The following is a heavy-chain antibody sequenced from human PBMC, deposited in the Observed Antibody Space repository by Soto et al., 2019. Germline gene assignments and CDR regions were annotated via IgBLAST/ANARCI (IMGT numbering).Heavy chain of an antibody. D-gene: IGHD1-26*01. CDR3: AMTSRTYYAVWFDP. V-gene: IGHV4-59*01. Sequence: ASETLSLTCTVSGGSISGYYWSWIRQPPGKGLEWIGYMYNTGSTVYNPSFKSRVTISVDTSKNQFSLKLSSVTAADTAVYYCAMTSRTYYAVWFDPWGQGTLVTVSS. CDR1: GGSISGYY. CDR2: MYNTGST. J-gene: IGHJ5*02.